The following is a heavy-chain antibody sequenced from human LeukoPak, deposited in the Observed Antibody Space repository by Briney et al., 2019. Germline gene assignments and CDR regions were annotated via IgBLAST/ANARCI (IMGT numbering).Heavy chain of an antibody. Sequence: SEALSLTCTVSGGSISSGRYYWSCIRQPAGKGLEWIVRIDTSGRPNYNPSLRSRATSPVDTPKNQFPLKLSALTPENPAVYYCAQDYYDSSRYYFDYWGQGTLVTVSS. D-gene: IGHD3-22*01. V-gene: IGHV4-61*02. CDR1: GGSISSGRYY. CDR3: AQDYYDSSRYYFDY. J-gene: IGHJ4*02. CDR2: IDTSGRP.